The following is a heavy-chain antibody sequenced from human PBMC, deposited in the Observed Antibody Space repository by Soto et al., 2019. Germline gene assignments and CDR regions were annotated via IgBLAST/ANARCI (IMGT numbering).Heavy chain of an antibody. CDR3: ARHDVGYNLNWFDP. D-gene: IGHD1-1*01. CDR2: IYYSGST. V-gene: IGHV4-39*01. J-gene: IGHJ5*02. Sequence: KTSETLSLTCTVSGGSISSSSYYWGWIRQPPGKGLEWIGSIYYSGSTYYNPSLKSRVTISVDTSKNQFSLKLSSVTAADTAVYYCARHDVGYNLNWFDPWGQGTLVTVSS. CDR1: GGSISSSSYY.